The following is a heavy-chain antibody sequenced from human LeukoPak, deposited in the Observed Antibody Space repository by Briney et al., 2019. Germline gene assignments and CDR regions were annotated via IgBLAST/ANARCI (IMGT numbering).Heavy chain of an antibody. Sequence: VASVKVSCKASGGTFSSYAISWVRQAPGQGLEWMGGIIPIFGTANCAQKFQGRVTITADESTSTAYMELSSLRSEDTAVYYCAREVWCTSCPRGIFDYWGQGTLVTVSS. J-gene: IGHJ4*02. D-gene: IGHD2-2*01. CDR1: GGTFSSYA. CDR2: IIPIFGTA. V-gene: IGHV1-69*01. CDR3: AREVWCTSCPRGIFDY.